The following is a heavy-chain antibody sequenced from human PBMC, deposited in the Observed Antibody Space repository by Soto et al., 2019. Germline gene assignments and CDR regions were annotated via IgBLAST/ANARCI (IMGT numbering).Heavy chain of an antibody. Sequence: QVQLVESGGGVVQPGRSLRLSCAASGFTFSSYGMHWVRQAPGKGLEWVAVISYDGSNKYYADSVKGRFTISRDNSKNMLYLQMNSLRAEDTAVYYCAKDLGGCLDYWGQGTLVTVSS. J-gene: IGHJ4*02. CDR3: AKDLGGCLDY. D-gene: IGHD2-15*01. V-gene: IGHV3-30*18. CDR1: GFTFSSYG. CDR2: ISYDGSNK.